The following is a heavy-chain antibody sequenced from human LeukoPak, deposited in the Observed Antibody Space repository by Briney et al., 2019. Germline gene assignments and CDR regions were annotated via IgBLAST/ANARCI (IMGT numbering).Heavy chain of an antibody. Sequence: PGGSLRLSCAAAGFTFSRFGMHWVRQAPGKGLEWVAFIRYDGSNKYYSDSVKGRSTISRDNSKNTLYLQMNSLRAEDTAVYYCAKPRYSSGWYDINYWGQGTLVTVSS. D-gene: IGHD6-19*01. J-gene: IGHJ4*02. CDR2: IRYDGSNK. CDR3: AKPRYSSGWYDINY. V-gene: IGHV3-30*02. CDR1: GFTFSRFG.